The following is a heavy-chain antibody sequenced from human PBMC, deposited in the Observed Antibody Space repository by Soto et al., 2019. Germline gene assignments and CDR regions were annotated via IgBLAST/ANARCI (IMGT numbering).Heavy chain of an antibody. J-gene: IGHJ5*02. CDR3: VRDGSKTLRDCFDP. CDR1: GGSMSKFY. V-gene: IGHV4-4*07. D-gene: IGHD4-17*01. Sequence: QVQVQESGPGLVKPSETLSLTCSVSGGSMSKFYWSWIRKTAGKGREWMGRVYATGTSDYNPSLRSRTAMSVARSKKTFSLRLRSVTAADTGVYYCVRDGSKTLRDCFDPWGQGILVTVSS. CDR2: VYATGTS.